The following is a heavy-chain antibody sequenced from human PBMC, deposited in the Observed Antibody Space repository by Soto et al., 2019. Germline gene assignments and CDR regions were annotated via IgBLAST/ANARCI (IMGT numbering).Heavy chain of an antibody. D-gene: IGHD1-26*01. V-gene: IGHV3-9*01. CDR2: ISWNSRST. CDR1: GFSFDNYA. CDR3: TKSSSVGANSLDY. Sequence: EVQLVESGGGLVQPGRSLRLSCKASGFSFDNYAMHWIRQAPGKGLEWVSGISWNSRSTDYADSVKGRFTISRDNAKNSLNLQMNSLRPEDTAFYYCTKSSSVGANSLDYWGQGTLVAVSS. J-gene: IGHJ4*02.